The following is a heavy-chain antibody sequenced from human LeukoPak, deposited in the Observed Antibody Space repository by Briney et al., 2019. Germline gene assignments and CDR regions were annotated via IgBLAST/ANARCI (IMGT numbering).Heavy chain of an antibody. V-gene: IGHV4-4*07. CDR2: IYTSGST. J-gene: IGHJ6*03. CDR3: ARVPNHYYDSSGYLTYYYMDV. D-gene: IGHD3-22*01. CDR1: GGSISSYY. Sequence: WETLSLTCTVSGGSISSYYWSWIRQPAGKGLEWIGRIYTSGSTNYYPSLKSRVTMSVGTSKNQFSLKLSSVTAADTAVYYYARVPNHYYDSSGYLTYYYMDVWGKGTTVTVSS.